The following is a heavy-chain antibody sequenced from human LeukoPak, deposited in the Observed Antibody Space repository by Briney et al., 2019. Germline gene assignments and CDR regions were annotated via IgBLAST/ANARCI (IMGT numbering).Heavy chain of an antibody. D-gene: IGHD5-12*01. CDR2: VKEDGSEK. Sequence: GGSLRLSCAASGLTFSSYWMSWVRQAPGKGLEWVANVKEDGSEKYYMDSVKGRFTISRDNAKNTLYLQMTSLRAEDTAVYYCARDGRYSGYEWSQGALVTVSS. V-gene: IGHV3-7*01. J-gene: IGHJ4*02. CDR1: GLTFSSYW. CDR3: ARDGRYSGYE.